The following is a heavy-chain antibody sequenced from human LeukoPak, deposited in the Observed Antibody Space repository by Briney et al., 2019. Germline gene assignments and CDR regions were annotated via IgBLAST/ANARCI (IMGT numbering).Heavy chain of an antibody. V-gene: IGHV4-59*08. CDR1: GGSISSYY. Sequence: SETLSLTCTVSGGSISSYYWSWIRQPPGKGLECIGYLYYSGRTDYSPSLKSRVSISVNTSKNQFSLKLSSVTAADTAVYYCASPVLDYYDSSGYEGWFDPWGQGTLVTVSS. J-gene: IGHJ5*02. CDR2: LYYSGRT. D-gene: IGHD3-22*01. CDR3: ASPVLDYYDSSGYEGWFDP.